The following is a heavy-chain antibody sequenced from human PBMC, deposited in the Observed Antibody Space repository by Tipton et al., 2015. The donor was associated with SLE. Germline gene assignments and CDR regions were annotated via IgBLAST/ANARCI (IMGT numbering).Heavy chain of an antibody. D-gene: IGHD1-14*01. CDR1: TFSSYW. CDR3: ARGKTRVEY. Sequence: TFSSYWMSWIRQPPGKGPEWIGRITNNGNTYYIPSLQSRVTMSVDTSKNHFSLKLSSVTAADTAVYYCARGKTRVEYWGQGTLVTVSS. V-gene: IGHV4-39*02. CDR2: ITNNGNT. J-gene: IGHJ4*02.